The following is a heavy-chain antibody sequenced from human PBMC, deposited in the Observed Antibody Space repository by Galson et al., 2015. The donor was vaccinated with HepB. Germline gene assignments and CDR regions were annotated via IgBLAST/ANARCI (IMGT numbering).Heavy chain of an antibody. CDR2: TYYRSKWYH. CDR1: GDSVSTNSAA. V-gene: IGHV6-1*01. Sequence: CAISGDSVSTNSAAWFWIRQSPSRGLEWLGRTYYRSKWYHDYAESVKSRIIINPDTSKNQFSLQLNSVTPDDTAVYYCARVPGVEVNRGHFDFWGQGTLVTGSS. D-gene: IGHD3-22*01. CDR3: ARVPGVEVNRGHFDF. J-gene: IGHJ4*02.